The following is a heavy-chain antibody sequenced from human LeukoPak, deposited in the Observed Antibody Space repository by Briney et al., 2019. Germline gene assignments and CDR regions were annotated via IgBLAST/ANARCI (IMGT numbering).Heavy chain of an antibody. CDR3: ARRRDFIDY. D-gene: IGHD3/OR15-3a*01. J-gene: IGHJ4*02. V-gene: IGHV3-11*01. CDR1: GFTFSGFA. CDR2: ISGRGDTT. Sequence: GGSLRLSCAASGFTFSGFAMSWIRRTPGKGLEWVSYISGRGDTTYYADSVKGRFAISRDNAKNSLYLQMNSLRAEDTAVYYCARRRDFIDYWGQGTLVTVSS.